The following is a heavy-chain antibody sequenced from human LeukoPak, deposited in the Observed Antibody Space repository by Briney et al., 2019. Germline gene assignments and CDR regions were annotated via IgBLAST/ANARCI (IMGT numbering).Heavy chain of an antibody. CDR1: GFTFSDYY. CDR2: ISHSGSTI. Sequence: PGGSLRLSCAASGFTFSDYYMSWIRQAPGKGLEWISYISHSGSTIYYADSVKGRFTISRDNAKNSLYLQMNSLRAEDTAVYYCARDRDYYDSSGLQYFQHWGQGALVTVSS. CDR3: ARDRDYYDSSGLQYFQH. V-gene: IGHV3-11*01. J-gene: IGHJ1*01. D-gene: IGHD3-22*01.